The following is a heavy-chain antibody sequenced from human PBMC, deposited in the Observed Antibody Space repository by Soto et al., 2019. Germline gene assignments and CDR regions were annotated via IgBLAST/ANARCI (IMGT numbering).Heavy chain of an antibody. V-gene: IGHV3-30-3*01. CDR1: GFTFSSYA. CDR2: ISYDGSNK. J-gene: IGHJ6*02. CDR3: ARDGMDV. Sequence: QVQLVESGGGVVQPGRSLRLSCAASGFTFSSYAMHWVRQAPGKGLEWVAVISYDGSNKYYTDSVKGRFTISRDNSKNTLYLQMNSLRVEDTAVYFCARDGMDVWGQGTX.